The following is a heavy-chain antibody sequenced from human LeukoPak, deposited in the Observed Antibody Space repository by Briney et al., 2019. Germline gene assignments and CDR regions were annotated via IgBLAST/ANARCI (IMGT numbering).Heavy chain of an antibody. D-gene: IGHD2-15*01. V-gene: IGHV3-53*01. CDR1: GLTVSNNY. Sequence: GGSLRLSCAASGLTVSNNYMSWVRQAPGKGLEWVSVIYSGGSTYYADSVRGRFTISRDNSKNTLYLQMNSLRAEDTAVYYCASTHLGYCSSVSCQNDYWGQGTLVTVSS. CDR2: IYSGGST. J-gene: IGHJ4*02. CDR3: ASTHLGYCSSVSCQNDY.